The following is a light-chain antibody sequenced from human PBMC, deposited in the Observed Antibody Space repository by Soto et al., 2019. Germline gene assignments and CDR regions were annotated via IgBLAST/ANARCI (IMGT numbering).Light chain of an antibody. CDR2: LNSDGSH. Sequence: QLVLTQSPSASASLGASVKLTCTLSSGHSSYAIACHQQQPEKGPRYLMKLNSDGSHSKGDGIPDRFSGSSSGAERYLTISSLQSEDEADYYCHTWGTGIQVFGGGTKLTVL. J-gene: IGLJ2*01. V-gene: IGLV4-69*01. CDR1: SGHSSYA. CDR3: HTWGTGIQV.